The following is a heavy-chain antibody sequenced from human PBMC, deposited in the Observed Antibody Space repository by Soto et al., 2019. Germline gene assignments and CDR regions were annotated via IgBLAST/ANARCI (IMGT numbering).Heavy chain of an antibody. Sequence: QVQLVQSGAEVRKPGASVKVSCKASGYTFTTYDINWVRQATGQGLEWMGWVNPNSGNTGYAQKFQGRVTMTRNTYINTAYMELSSLRSEDTAVYYCTRGTRVAEYWGQGTLVTVSS. CDR1: GYTFTTYD. J-gene: IGHJ4*02. CDR3: TRGTRVAEY. CDR2: VNPNSGNT. D-gene: IGHD2-15*01. V-gene: IGHV1-8*01.